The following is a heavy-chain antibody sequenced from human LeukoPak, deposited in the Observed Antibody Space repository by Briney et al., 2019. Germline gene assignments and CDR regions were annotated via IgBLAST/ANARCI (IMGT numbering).Heavy chain of an antibody. CDR2: IIPIFGTA. Sequence: AASVKVSCKASGGTFSSYAISWVRQAPGQGLEWMGGIIPIFGTANYAQKFQGRVTITTDESTSTAYMELSSLRSEDTAVYYCARGKSSGWYSGDLDYWGQGTLVTVSS. J-gene: IGHJ4*02. D-gene: IGHD6-19*01. CDR3: ARGKSSGWYSGDLDY. V-gene: IGHV1-69*05. CDR1: GGTFSSYA.